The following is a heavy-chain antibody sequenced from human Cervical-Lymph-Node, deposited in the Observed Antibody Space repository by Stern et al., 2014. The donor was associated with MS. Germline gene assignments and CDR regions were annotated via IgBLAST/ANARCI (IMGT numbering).Heavy chain of an antibody. V-gene: IGHV2-26*01. J-gene: IGHJ4*02. D-gene: IGHD3-16*01. CDR1: GFSLSNAMMG. CDR3: ARIVRDFVWKTTFNS. Sequence: QVTLRESGPVLVKPTGTLTLTCTVSGFSLSNAMMGVAWIRQPPGKALEWLAPIFSDDEKSYSTSLKTRLTISKDTSRSQVVFAMTNMDPMDTATYFCARIVRDFVWKTTFNSWGQGTPVTVSS. CDR2: IFSDDEK.